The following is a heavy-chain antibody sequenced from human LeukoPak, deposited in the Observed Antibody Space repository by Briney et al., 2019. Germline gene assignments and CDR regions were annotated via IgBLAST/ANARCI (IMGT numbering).Heavy chain of an antibody. CDR3: ARGQRDMWDFDY. CDR1: GGSISSSRYY. D-gene: IGHD5-24*01. V-gene: IGHV4-39*07. J-gene: IGHJ4*02. CDR2: IYHSGST. Sequence: SETLSLTCTVSGGSISSSRYYWGWIRQPPGKGLEWIGEIYHSGSTNYNPSLKSRVTISVDKSKNQFSLKLSSVTAADTAVYYCARGQRDMWDFDYWGQGTLVTVSS.